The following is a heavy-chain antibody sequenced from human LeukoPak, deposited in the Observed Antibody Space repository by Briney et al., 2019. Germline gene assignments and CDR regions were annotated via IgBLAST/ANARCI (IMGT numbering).Heavy chain of an antibody. CDR3: TTGGARYYYIDV. CDR1: GFDFSRYW. CDR2: IKQDGSEK. J-gene: IGHJ6*03. D-gene: IGHD3-10*01. V-gene: IGHV3-7*01. Sequence: PGGSLRLSCAASGFDFSRYWMSWVRQAPGKGLEWVATIKQDGSEKDYVDSVKGRFTISRDNAKNSLYLQMNSLRAEDTAVYYCTTGGARYYYIDVWGKGTTVTVSS.